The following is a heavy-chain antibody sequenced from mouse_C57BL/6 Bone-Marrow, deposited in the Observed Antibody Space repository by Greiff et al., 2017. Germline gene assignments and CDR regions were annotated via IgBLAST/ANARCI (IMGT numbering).Heavy chain of an antibody. D-gene: IGHD2-1*01. CDR1: GYTFTSYW. J-gene: IGHJ1*03. V-gene: IGHV1-52*01. CDR2: IDPSDSET. Sequence: QVQLQQPGAELVRPGSSVKLSCKASGYTFTSYWMHWVKQRPIQGLEWIGNIDPSDSETHYNQKFKDKATLTVDKSSSTAYMQLSSLTSEDSAVYYCARPLYGNYEGYFDVWGTGTTVTVSS. CDR3: ARPLYGNYEGYFDV.